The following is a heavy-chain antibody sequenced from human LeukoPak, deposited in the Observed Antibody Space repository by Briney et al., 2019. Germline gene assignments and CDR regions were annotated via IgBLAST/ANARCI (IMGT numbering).Heavy chain of an antibody. V-gene: IGHV3-23*01. D-gene: IGHD6-13*01. Sequence: PGGSLRLSCAASGFTFSNYAMSWVRQAPGKGLEWVSAISGSGGYTYYADSVKGRFTISRDNSRNTLFLQMNSLRAEDTAVYHCAKDSSTSNYYYGMDVWGQGTTVTVSS. CDR2: ISGSGGYT. J-gene: IGHJ6*02. CDR1: GFTFSNYA. CDR3: AKDSSTSNYYYGMDV.